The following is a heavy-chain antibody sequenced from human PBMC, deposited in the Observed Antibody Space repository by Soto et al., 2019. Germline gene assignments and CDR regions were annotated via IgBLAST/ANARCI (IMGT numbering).Heavy chain of an antibody. CDR1: GYSFTGYW. CDR3: ARLEGSSSWDGEGTYYFDY. Sequence: PGESLRISCKGSGYSFTGYWIGWVRQMPGKGLEWMGIIYPGDSDTRYSPSFQGQVTISADKSISTAYLQWSSLKASDTAMYYCARLEGSSSWDGEGTYYFDYWGQGTLVTVSS. V-gene: IGHV5-51*01. J-gene: IGHJ4*02. D-gene: IGHD6-13*01. CDR2: IYPGDSDT.